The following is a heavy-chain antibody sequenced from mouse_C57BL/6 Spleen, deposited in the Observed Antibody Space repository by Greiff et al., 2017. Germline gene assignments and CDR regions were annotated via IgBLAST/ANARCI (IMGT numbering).Heavy chain of an antibody. CDR3: ARLDYYGSNWYFDV. D-gene: IGHD1-1*01. CDR2: INPSNGGT. Sequence: QVQLQQPGTELVKPGASVKLSCKASGYTFTSYWMHWVKQRPGQGLEWIGNINPSNGGTNYNEKFKSKATLTVDKSSSTAYMQLSSLTSEDSAVYYCARLDYYGSNWYFDVWGTGTTVTVSS. V-gene: IGHV1-53*01. CDR1: GYTFTSYW. J-gene: IGHJ1*03.